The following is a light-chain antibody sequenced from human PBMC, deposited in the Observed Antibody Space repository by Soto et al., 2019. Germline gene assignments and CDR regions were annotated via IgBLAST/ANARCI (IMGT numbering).Light chain of an antibody. J-gene: IGKJ4*01. V-gene: IGKV3-15*01. CDR3: KPYNNWPLT. CDR1: QGIGDT. Sequence: VVIRQSPATLSVSPGESATLSCRASQGIGDTLAWYQHKPGQTPRLLIYDTSTRATGVPTRFSGSRSGAEFTLTINSLQSEDFAVYYCKPYNNWPLTFGGGTKVDIK. CDR2: DTS.